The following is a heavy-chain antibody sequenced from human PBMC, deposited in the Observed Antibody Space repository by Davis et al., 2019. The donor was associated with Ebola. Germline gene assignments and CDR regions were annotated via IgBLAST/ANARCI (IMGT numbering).Heavy chain of an antibody. Sequence: GESLKISCAASGFTFSRYWMHWVRQAPGKGLVYVSRISSDGGITSYADSVKGRFTISRDNSKNTLYLQMNSLRAEDTAVFYCAKRATVKVAGANYYNAMDVWGKGTTVTVSS. J-gene: IGHJ6*04. CDR3: AKRATVKVAGANYYNAMDV. CDR2: ISSDGGIT. CDR1: GFTFSRYW. V-gene: IGHV3-74*01. D-gene: IGHD6-19*01.